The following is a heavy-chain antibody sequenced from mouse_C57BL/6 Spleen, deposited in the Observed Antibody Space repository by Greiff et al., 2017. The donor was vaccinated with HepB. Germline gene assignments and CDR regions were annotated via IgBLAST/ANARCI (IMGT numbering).Heavy chain of an antibody. Sequence: EVQVVESGPELVKPGASVKISCKASGYSFTGYYMHWVKQSSEKSLEWIGEINPSTGGTSYNQKFKGKATLTVDKSSSTAYMQLKSLTSEDSAVYYCARGGEYGYDRDWFAYWGQGTLVTVSA. J-gene: IGHJ3*01. CDR1: GYSFTGYY. D-gene: IGHD2-2*01. CDR3: ARGGEYGYDRDWFAY. V-gene: IGHV1-43*01. CDR2: INPSTGGT.